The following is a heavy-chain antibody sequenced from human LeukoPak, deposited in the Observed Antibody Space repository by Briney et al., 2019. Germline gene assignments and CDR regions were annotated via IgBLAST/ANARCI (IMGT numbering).Heavy chain of an antibody. V-gene: IGHV3-48*03. D-gene: IGHD5-18*01. CDR1: GCTFSSYE. CDR2: ISSSGSTV. J-gene: IGHJ5*02. Sequence: GGSLRLSCADSGCTFSSYEMNWVRQAPGKGLEWVSYISSSGSTVYYADSVKGRFTISRDNAKNSLYLQMNSLRAEDTAVYYCARKGGYTYGLVNWFDPWGQGTLVTVSS. CDR3: ARKGGYTYGLVNWFDP.